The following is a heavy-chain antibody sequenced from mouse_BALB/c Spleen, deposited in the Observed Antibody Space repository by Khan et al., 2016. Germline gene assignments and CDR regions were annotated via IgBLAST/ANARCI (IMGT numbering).Heavy chain of an antibody. CDR1: GFTFSSYA. Sequence: EVELVESGGGLVKPGGSLKLSCAASGFTFSSYAMSWVRQTPEQRLEWVASISSGGSTYYPDSVKGRFTISRDNARYILNLQMSSLSSEDTAMYYCAREDYGNYGDCFAYWGQGTTLTVSS. CDR2: ISSGGST. J-gene: IGHJ2*01. CDR3: AREDYGNYGDCFAY. D-gene: IGHD2-1*01. V-gene: IGHV5-6-5*01.